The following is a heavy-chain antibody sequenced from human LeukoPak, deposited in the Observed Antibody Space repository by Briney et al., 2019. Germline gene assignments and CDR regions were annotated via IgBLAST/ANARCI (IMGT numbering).Heavy chain of an antibody. J-gene: IGHJ4*02. CDR3: ARSLPYGSGIQDH. CDR2: IKGDGSER. V-gene: IGHV3-7*04. D-gene: IGHD3-10*01. CDR1: TFTFSKYW. Sequence: GGSLRLSCAAATFTFSKYWMTWVRQTPEKGLEWVAHIKGDGSERYYVDSVKGRFTISTDNAKISLSLQMNSLRAEDTAVYYCARSLPYGSGIQDHWGQGTLVTVSS.